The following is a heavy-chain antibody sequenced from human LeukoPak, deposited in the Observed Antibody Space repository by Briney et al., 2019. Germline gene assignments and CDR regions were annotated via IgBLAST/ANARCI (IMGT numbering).Heavy chain of an antibody. CDR3: ATEKNSPGAFDI. J-gene: IGHJ3*02. CDR1: GGSFSGYY. V-gene: IGHV4-59*01. Sequence: PSETLSLTCAVYGGSFSGYYWSWLRQPPGKGLEWIGYIYYSGSTNYNPSLKSRVTISVDTSKNQFSLKLSSVTAADTAVYYCATEKNSPGAFDIWGQGTMVTVSS. CDR2: IYYSGST.